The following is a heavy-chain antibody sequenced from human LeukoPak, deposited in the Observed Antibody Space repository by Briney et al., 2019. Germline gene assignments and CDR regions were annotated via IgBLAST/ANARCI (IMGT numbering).Heavy chain of an antibody. CDR2: ISGSGGST. CDR3: ARWDIRGTAHQLDY. V-gene: IGHV3-23*01. J-gene: IGHJ4*02. Sequence: GGSLRLSCAASGFTFSSYAMSWVRQAPGKGLEWVSAISGSGGSTYYADSVKGRFTISKDNSKNTLYLQMNSLRAEDTAVYYCARWDIRGTAHQLDYWGQGTLVTVSS. CDR1: GFTFSSYA. D-gene: IGHD1-7*01.